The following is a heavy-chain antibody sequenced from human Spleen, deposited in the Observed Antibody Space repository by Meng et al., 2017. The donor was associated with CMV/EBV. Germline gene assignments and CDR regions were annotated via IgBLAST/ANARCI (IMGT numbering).Heavy chain of an antibody. Sequence: GPLRLSCAVSGYSISANNWWCWVRQPPGKGLEWIGEINRSGTANYNPSLESRVTISVDASKKQFSLKLTSVTAADTALYWCASTRGGLLRSSPHYWDQGSLVTVSS. V-gene: IGHV4-4*01. CDR2: INRSGTA. J-gene: IGHJ4*02. CDR1: GYSISANNW. D-gene: IGHD6-13*01. CDR3: ASTRGGLLRSSPHY.